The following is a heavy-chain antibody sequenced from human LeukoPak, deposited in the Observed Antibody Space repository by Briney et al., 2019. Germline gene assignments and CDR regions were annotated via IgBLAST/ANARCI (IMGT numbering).Heavy chain of an antibody. D-gene: IGHD2-8*01. J-gene: IGHJ5*02. V-gene: IGHV3-23*01. CDR1: GFTFSSYA. CDR3: AKDSIGYCTNGVCS. CDR2: ISGSGGST. Sequence: GGSLRLSCAASGFTFSSYAMSWVRPAPGKGLGWVSAISGSGGSTYYADSVKGRFTISRDNSKNTLYLQMNSLRAEDTAVYYCAKDSIGYCTNGVCSWGQGTLVTVSS.